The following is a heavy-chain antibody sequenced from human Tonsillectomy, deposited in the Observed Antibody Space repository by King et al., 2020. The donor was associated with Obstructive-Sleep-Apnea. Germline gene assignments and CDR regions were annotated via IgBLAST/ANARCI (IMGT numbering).Heavy chain of an antibody. CDR1: GFTFSRYW. CDR2: IKKDGSEE. V-gene: IGHV3-7*01. J-gene: IGHJ6*02. Sequence: VQLVESGGGLVQPGGSLRLSCAASGFTFSRYWMSWVRQAPGKGLEWVANIKKDGSEEYYVDSVGGRFTISRDNAKNSMYMKMTSLGAEDTAVYYCARCSSTSCYYYGMDVWGQGTTVTVSS. D-gene: IGHD2-2*01. CDR3: ARCSSTSCYYYGMDV.